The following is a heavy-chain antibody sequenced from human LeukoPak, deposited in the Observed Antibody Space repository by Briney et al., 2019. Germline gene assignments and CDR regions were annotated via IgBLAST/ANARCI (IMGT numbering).Heavy chain of an antibody. Sequence: ASVKVSCKASGYTFTSYDINWVRQATGQGLEWMGWMNPNSGNTGYAQEFQGRVTITRNTSISTAYMELSSLRSEDTAVYYCARRGLLWFGELYVYYFDYWGQGTLVTVSS. CDR1: GYTFTSYD. CDR3: ARRGLLWFGELYVYYFDY. V-gene: IGHV1-8*03. CDR2: MNPNSGNT. J-gene: IGHJ4*02. D-gene: IGHD3-10*01.